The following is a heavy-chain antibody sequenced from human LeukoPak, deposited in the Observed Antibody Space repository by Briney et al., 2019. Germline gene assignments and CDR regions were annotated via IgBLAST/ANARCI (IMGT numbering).Heavy chain of an antibody. D-gene: IGHD3-22*01. CDR2: IYPGDSDT. CDR1: GYSFTSYW. Sequence: GESPKISCKGSGYSFTSYWIGWVRQMPGKGLEWMGIIYPGDSDTRHSPSFQGQVTISADKSISTAYLQWSSLKASDTAVYYCASAYYDSSGYYGLDYWGQGTLVTVSS. J-gene: IGHJ4*02. V-gene: IGHV5-51*01. CDR3: ASAYYDSSGYYGLDY.